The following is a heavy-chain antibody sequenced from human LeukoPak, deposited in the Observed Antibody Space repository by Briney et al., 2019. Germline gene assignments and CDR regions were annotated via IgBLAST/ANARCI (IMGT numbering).Heavy chain of an antibody. CDR1: GYTFTGYY. V-gene: IGHV1-2*02. Sequence: GASVKVSCKASGYTFTGYYMHWVRQAPGQGLEWMGWINPNSGGTNYAQKFQGRVTMTRDTSISTAYMELSRLRSDDTAVYYCARAGGVYCSSTSCYRRHYMDVWGKGTTVTISS. CDR2: INPNSGGT. CDR3: ARAGGVYCSSTSCYRRHYMDV. D-gene: IGHD2-2*01. J-gene: IGHJ6*03.